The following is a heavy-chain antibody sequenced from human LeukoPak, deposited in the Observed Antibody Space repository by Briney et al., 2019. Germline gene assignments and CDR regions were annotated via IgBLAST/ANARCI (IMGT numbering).Heavy chain of an antibody. CDR1: GGSFSGYY. V-gene: IGHV4-34*01. CDR2: INHSGST. D-gene: IGHD3-9*01. J-gene: IGHJ4*02. CDR3: ANTYDILTGYYY. Sequence: PFETLSLTCAVYGGSFSGYYWSWIRQPPGKGLEWIGEINHSGSTNYNPSLKSRVTISVDTSKNQFSLKLSSVTAADTAVYYCANTYDILTGYYYWGQGTLVTVSS.